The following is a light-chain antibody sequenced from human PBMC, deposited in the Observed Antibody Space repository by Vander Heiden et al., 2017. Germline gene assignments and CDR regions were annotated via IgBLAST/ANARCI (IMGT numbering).Light chain of an antibody. CDR3: SSHAGSNHLV. CDR2: EVS. V-gene: IGLV2-8*01. CDR1: SSDVGGYNY. Sequence: QSALTQPPSASGSPGPSVTISCTGTSSDVGGYNYVSWYQQHPGKAPKVMIYEVSKRPSGVPDRFSGSKSGNTASLTVSGLQAEDEADYYCSSHAGSNHLVFGGGTKLTVL. J-gene: IGLJ2*01.